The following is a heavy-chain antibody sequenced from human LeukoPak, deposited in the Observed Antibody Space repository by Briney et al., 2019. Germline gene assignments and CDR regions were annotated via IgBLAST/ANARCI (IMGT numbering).Heavy chain of an antibody. V-gene: IGHV3-66*01. J-gene: IGHJ3*02. CDR2: IYSGGNT. CDR1: GFTVRSNY. CDR3: ARGYGDYFGGCAFDI. D-gene: IGHD4-17*01. Sequence: GGSLRLSCAASGFTVRSNYMNWVRQAPGKGLEWVSTIYSGGNTYYADSVKGRFTISSDISKNTLYLQMNSLRAEDTAVYYCARGYGDYFGGCAFDIWGQGTMVTVSS.